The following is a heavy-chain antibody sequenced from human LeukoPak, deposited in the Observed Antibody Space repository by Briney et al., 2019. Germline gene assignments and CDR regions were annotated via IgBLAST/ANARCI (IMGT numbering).Heavy chain of an antibody. J-gene: IGHJ4*02. Sequence: PSETLSLTCTVSGGSVSSGSYYWSWIRQPPGKGLEWIGYIYYSGSTNYNPSLKSRVTISVDTSKNQFSLKLSSVTAADTAVYYCARGNIPEGFYFDYWGQGTLVTVSS. CDR1: GGSVSSGSYY. V-gene: IGHV4-61*01. CDR3: ARGNIPEGFYFDY. CDR2: IYYSGST. D-gene: IGHD2/OR15-2a*01.